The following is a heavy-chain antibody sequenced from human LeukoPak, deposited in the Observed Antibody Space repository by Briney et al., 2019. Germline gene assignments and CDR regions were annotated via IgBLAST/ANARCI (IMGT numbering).Heavy chain of an antibody. CDR2: INSDGSST. Sequence: GGSLRLSCAASGFTFSNFWMHWVRQTPGKGLVWVSRINSDGSSTSYADSAKGRFTISRDNSKNTLYLETNSLRAEDTAVYYCAKAKGIAAAGTSGYWGQGTLVTVSS. V-gene: IGHV3-74*01. CDR1: GFTFSNFW. D-gene: IGHD6-13*01. CDR3: AKAKGIAAAGTSGY. J-gene: IGHJ4*02.